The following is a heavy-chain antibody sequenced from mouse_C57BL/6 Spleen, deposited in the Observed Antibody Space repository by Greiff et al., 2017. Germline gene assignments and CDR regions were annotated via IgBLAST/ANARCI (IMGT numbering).Heavy chain of an antibody. CDR2: IDPSDSET. CDR1: GYTFTSYW. CDR3: AVGMVTKGFAY. Sequence: QVQLQQPGAELVRPGSSVKLSCKASGYTFTSYWMHWVKQRPIQGLEWIGNIDPSDSETHYNQKFKDKATLTVDKSSSTAYMQLSSLTSEDSAVYYCAVGMVTKGFAYWGQGTLVTVSA. D-gene: IGHD2-2*01. V-gene: IGHV1-52*01. J-gene: IGHJ3*01.